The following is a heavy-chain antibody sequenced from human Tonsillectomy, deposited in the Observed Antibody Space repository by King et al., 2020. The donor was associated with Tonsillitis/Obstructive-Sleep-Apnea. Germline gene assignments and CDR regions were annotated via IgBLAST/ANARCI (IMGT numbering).Heavy chain of an antibody. CDR1: GGSISSYY. J-gene: IGHJ3*02. V-gene: IGHV4-59*01. D-gene: IGHD3-10*01. CDR3: ARDMVLEAGGDAFAI. Sequence: VQLQESGPGLVKPSETLSLTCTVSGGSISSYYWSWIRQPPGKGLEGIGYVYFRGRTNHNPPLKSRVTISVDTSKNQFSLKLSSVTAADTAVYYCARDMVLEAGGDAFAIWGQGTMVTVSS. CDR2: VYFRGRT.